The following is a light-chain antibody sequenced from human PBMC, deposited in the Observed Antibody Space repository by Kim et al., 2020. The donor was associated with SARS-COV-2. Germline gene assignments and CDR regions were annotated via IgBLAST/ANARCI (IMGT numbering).Light chain of an antibody. CDR1: RLGHKY. J-gene: IGLJ2*01. CDR2: QDT. CDR3: QVWDGTTTV. V-gene: IGLV3-1*01. Sequence: VSPGQTASITCSGDRLGHKYVCWYRHKPGQSPEVVIYQDTQRPSGIPERFSGSNSGNTATLTISGTQDVDEADYYCQVWDGTTTVFGGGTQLTVL.